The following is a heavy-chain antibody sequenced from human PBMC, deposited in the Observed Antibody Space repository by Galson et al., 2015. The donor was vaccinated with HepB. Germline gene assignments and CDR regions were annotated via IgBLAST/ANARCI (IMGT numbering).Heavy chain of an antibody. V-gene: IGHV3-21*01. CDR2: ISSSSSYI. Sequence: LRLSCAASGFTFSSYSMNWVRQAPGKGLEWVSSISSSSSYIYYADSVKGRFTISRDNAKNSLYLQMNSLRAEDTAVYYCARNPPYCSGGSCYHYGMDVWGQGTTVTVSS. CDR1: GFTFSSYS. D-gene: IGHD2-15*01. J-gene: IGHJ6*02. CDR3: ARNPPYCSGGSCYHYGMDV.